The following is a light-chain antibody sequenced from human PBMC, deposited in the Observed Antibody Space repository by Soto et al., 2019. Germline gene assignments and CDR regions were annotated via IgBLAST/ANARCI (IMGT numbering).Light chain of an antibody. Sequence: EIVLTQSPATLSLSPGERATLSCRASQSVSSYLAWYQQKPGQAPRLLIYDASNRATGIPARFSGSRSGTDFTLTISSLEPEDCAVYYCQQRSNWSLTFGGGTKVQIK. J-gene: IGKJ4*01. CDR1: QSVSSY. CDR3: QQRSNWSLT. V-gene: IGKV3-11*01. CDR2: DAS.